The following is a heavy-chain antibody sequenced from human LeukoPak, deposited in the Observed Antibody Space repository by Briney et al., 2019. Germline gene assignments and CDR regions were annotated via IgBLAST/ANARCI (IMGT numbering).Heavy chain of an antibody. CDR2: ISSSGTTI. J-gene: IGHJ4*02. V-gene: IGHV3-48*03. CDR3: ARKYCSTTSCLFDN. CDR1: GFTFSSYE. Sequence: RSGGSLRRSCAASGFTFSSYEMNWVRQAPGKGLQWVSDISSSGTTIYYADSVKGRFTISRDNAKNSLYLQMSSLRAEDTAVYYCARKYCSTTSCLFDNWGQGTLVTVSS. D-gene: IGHD2-2*01.